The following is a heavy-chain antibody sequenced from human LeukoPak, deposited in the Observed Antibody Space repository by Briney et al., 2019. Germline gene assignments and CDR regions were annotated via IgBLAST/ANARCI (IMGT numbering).Heavy chain of an antibody. D-gene: IGHD5-18*01. CDR2: INHSGST. J-gene: IGHJ4*02. CDR1: GGSFSGYY. CDR3: ARGYGYNY. Sequence: SETLSLTCGVYGGSFSGYYWSWIRQPPGKGLEWIGEINHSGSTNYNPSLKSRVTISVDTSKNQFSLKLSSVTAADTAVYYCARGYGYNYWGQGTLVTVSS. V-gene: IGHV4-34*01.